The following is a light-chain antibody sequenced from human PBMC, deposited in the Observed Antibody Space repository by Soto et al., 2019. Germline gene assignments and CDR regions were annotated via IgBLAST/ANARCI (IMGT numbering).Light chain of an antibody. J-gene: IGKJ1*01. Sequence: DIQMTQSPSSRSASIGDRVSSSCRASQTVNTYLHWYQQKPGKAPKLLIYAASNLQSGVPSRFSGSGSGTNFTLSLNSLQPEDFATYYCQQGYSNPWTFGQGTKVDIK. CDR1: QTVNTY. CDR3: QQGYSNPWT. V-gene: IGKV1-39*01. CDR2: AAS.